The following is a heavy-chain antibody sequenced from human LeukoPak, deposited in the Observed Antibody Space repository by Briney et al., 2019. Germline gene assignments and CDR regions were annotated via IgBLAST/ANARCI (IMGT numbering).Heavy chain of an antibody. Sequence: GGSQRLSCAASGFTFSRYEMSWVRHGPGKGVEWVSYISSSGSTIYYVDSVKGRFTISRDNAKNSLYLQMDSLRAEDTAVYYCAELGITMIGGVWGKGTTVTISS. D-gene: IGHD3-10*02. CDR3: AELGITMIGGV. CDR1: GFTFSRYE. CDR2: ISSSGSTI. J-gene: IGHJ6*04. V-gene: IGHV3-48*03.